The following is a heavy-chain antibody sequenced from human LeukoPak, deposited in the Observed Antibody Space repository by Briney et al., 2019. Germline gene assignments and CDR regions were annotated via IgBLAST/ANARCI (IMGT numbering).Heavy chain of an antibody. CDR1: GFTFSSYA. D-gene: IGHD1-26*01. V-gene: IGHV3-23*01. CDR2: IRGSSGST. Sequence: PGGSLRLSCAASGFTFSSYAMSWVRQAPGKGLEWVSAIRGSSGSTYYADSVKGRFTISRDNSKNTLYLQMNSLRADDTAVYYCAKSPSYSGSADYWGQGTLVTVSS. CDR3: AKSPSYSGSADY. J-gene: IGHJ4*02.